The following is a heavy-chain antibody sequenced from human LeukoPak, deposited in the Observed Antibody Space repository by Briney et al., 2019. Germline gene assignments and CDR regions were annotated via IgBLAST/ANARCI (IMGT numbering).Heavy chain of an antibody. CDR3: ARLGIAAAGRTEEDAFDL. D-gene: IGHD6-13*01. CDR2: FSGSGGST. Sequence: GGSLRLSCAASGFTFSNYAMSWVRQAPGKGLAWVSSFSGSGGSTYYADSVKGRFTISRDNAKNSLYLQMNSLRAEDTALYYCARLGIAAAGRTEEDAFDLWGQGTMVTVSS. CDR1: GFTFSNYA. V-gene: IGHV3-23*01. J-gene: IGHJ3*01.